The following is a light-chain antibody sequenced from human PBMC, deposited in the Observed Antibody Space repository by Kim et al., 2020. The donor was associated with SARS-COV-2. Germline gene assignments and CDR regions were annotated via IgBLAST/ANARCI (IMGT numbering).Light chain of an antibody. CDR1: NVASKS. V-gene: IGLV3-21*04. J-gene: IGLJ2*01. CDR3: QVWDTSRDHLVV. Sequence: PGKTAKITCERANVASKSVHWYQQKPGQAPVLVIYYDDDRPSGIPERFSGSNSGNTATLTISRVEAGDEADYYCQVWDTSRDHLVVFGGGTQLTVL. CDR2: YDD.